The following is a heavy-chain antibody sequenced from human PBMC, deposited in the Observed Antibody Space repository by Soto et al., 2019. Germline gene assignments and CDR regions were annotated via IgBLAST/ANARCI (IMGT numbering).Heavy chain of an antibody. CDR1: GYTFTSYG. CDR3: VRRHVSATGIDWFEP. Sequence: GASVKISCKASGYTFTSYGIHWVRQAPGQRLEWMGWINAANGDTKYSPKFQGRVTITRDTSASTAYMELSSLRSEDTAVYYCVRRHVSATGIDWFEPWGKGTLVTVSS. J-gene: IGHJ5*02. D-gene: IGHD6-13*01. V-gene: IGHV1-3*01. CDR2: INAANGDT.